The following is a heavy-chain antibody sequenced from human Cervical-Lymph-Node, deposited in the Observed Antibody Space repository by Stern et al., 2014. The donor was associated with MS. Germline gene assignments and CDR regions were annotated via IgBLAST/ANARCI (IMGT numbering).Heavy chain of an antibody. V-gene: IGHV3-21*01. D-gene: IGHD4-23*01. CDR3: ARGRGGNYRYYFDY. CDR2: ISSGGSYI. J-gene: IGHJ4*02. Sequence: VQLVESGGGLVKPGGSLRLSCAASGFTFSSYSMYWVRQAPGKGLEWVASISSGGSYIYYADSLKGRFTISRDNAKNSLYLQMNSLRAEDTAVYYCARGRGGNYRYYFDYWGQGTLVTVSS. CDR1: GFTFSSYS.